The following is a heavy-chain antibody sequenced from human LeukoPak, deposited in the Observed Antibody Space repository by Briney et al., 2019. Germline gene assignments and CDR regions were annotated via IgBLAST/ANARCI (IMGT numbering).Heavy chain of an antibody. CDR3: ARARGYSSGAFAFDI. CDR1: GYTFTGYY. V-gene: IGHV1-2*02. Sequence: ASVKVSCKASGYTFTGYYMHWVRQAPGQGLEWMGWINPNSGGTNYAQKFQGRVTMTRDTSISTAYMELSRLRSDDTAVYYCARARGYSSGAFAFDIWGQGTMVTVSS. CDR2: INPNSGGT. J-gene: IGHJ3*02. D-gene: IGHD6-19*01.